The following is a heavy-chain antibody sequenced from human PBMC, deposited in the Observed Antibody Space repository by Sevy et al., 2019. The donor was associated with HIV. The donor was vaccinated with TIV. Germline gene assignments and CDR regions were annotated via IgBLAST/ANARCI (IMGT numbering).Heavy chain of an antibody. V-gene: IGHV3-23*01. D-gene: IGHD3-22*01. CDR2: IGGLDTGT. Sequence: GGSLRLSCEASGFTFSNYAMSWVRQAPGKGLEWVSAIGGLDTGTYYADSVKGRFTISRDNSRNTLFLQMNSLRAEDTAVYYCAKDLAIVVGDAFDIWGQGTVVTVSS. CDR3: AKDLAIVVGDAFDI. CDR1: GFTFSNYA. J-gene: IGHJ3*02.